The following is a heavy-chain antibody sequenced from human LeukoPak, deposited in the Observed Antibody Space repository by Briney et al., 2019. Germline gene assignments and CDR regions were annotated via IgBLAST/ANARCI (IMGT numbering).Heavy chain of an antibody. J-gene: IGHJ4*02. Sequence: SETLSLTCAVYGGSFSGYYWSWIRQPPGKGLEWIGGISHSGSTNYNPSLKSRVTISVDTSKNQFSLKLSSVTAADTAVYYCARAVKGITMVRGVPRLFEYWGQGTLVTVSS. D-gene: IGHD3-10*01. CDR2: ISHSGST. CDR3: ARAVKGITMVRGVPRLFEY. CDR1: GGSFSGYY. V-gene: IGHV4-34*01.